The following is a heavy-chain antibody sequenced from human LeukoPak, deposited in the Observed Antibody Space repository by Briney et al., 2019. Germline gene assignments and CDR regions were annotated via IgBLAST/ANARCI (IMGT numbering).Heavy chain of an antibody. D-gene: IGHD2-15*01. CDR2: ISAYDGNT. Sequence: ASVKVSCKASGYTFTSYGISWVRQAPGQGLEWMGWISAYDGNTNYAQKLRGRVTMTTDTSTSTAYMELRSLRSDDTAVYYCARQGDCSGGSCYSHYFDYWGQGTLVTVSS. J-gene: IGHJ4*02. CDR3: ARQGDCSGGSCYSHYFDY. V-gene: IGHV1-18*01. CDR1: GYTFTSYG.